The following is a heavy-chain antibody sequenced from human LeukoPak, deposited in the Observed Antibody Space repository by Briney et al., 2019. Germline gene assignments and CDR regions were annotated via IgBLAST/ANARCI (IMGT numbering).Heavy chain of an antibody. Sequence: PGRSLRLSCAASGFTFDDYAMHWVRQAPGKGLEWVSGISWNSGSIGYADSVKGRFTISRDNAKNSLYLQMNSLRAEDTALYYCAKDIKYDSSGFDYWGQGTLVTVSS. D-gene: IGHD3-22*01. V-gene: IGHV3-9*01. J-gene: IGHJ4*02. CDR2: ISWNSGSI. CDR1: GFTFDDYA. CDR3: AKDIKYDSSGFDY.